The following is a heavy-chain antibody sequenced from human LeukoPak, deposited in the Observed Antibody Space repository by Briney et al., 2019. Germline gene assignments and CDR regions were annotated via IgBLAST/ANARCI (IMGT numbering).Heavy chain of an antibody. J-gene: IGHJ4*02. V-gene: IGHV4-59*01. Sequence: PSETLSLTCTVSGGSISSYYWSWIRQPPGKGLEWIGYIYYSGSTNYNPSLKSRVTISVDTSKNQFSLRLSSVAAADTAVYYCARDHSSSSPPKYWGQGTLVTVSS. CDR2: IYYSGST. D-gene: IGHD6-6*01. CDR3: ARDHSSSSPPKY. CDR1: GGSISSYY.